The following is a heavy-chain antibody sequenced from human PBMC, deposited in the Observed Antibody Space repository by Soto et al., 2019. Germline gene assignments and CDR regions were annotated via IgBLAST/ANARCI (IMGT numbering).Heavy chain of an antibody. J-gene: IGHJ4*02. Sequence: QVQLVESGGGVVQPGRSPRLSCAASGFTFSSYAMHWVRQAPGKGLEWVAVISYDGSNKYYADSVKGRFTISRDNSKNTLYLQMNSLRAEDTAVYYCARDPYDYGDYYFDYWGQGTLVTVSS. V-gene: IGHV3-30-3*01. CDR1: GFTFSSYA. CDR2: ISYDGSNK. CDR3: ARDPYDYGDYYFDY. D-gene: IGHD4-17*01.